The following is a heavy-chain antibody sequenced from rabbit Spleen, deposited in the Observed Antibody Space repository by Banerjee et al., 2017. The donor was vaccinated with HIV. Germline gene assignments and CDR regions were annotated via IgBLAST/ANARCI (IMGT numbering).Heavy chain of an antibody. CDR3: ARGANSYGDGYGL. CDR2: IWAGSRDIT. Sequence: QSLEESGGDLVKPGASLTLTCTVSGFTISSTYYMCWVRQAPGKGLEWIACIWAGSRDITYYANWAKGRFTISKTSSTTVTLQMTSLTAADTATYFCARGANSYGDGYGLWGPGTLVTVS. D-gene: IGHD6-1*01. J-gene: IGHJ6*01. V-gene: IGHV1S40*01. CDR1: GFTISSTYY.